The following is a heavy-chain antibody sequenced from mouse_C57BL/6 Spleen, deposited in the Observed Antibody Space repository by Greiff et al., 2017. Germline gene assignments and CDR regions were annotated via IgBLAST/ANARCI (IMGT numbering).Heavy chain of an antibody. CDR3: AREVYDYDGSYYAMDY. V-gene: IGHV1-53*01. Sequence: QVQLQQPGTELVKPGASVKLSCKASGYTFTSYWMHWVKQRPGQGLEWIGNINPSNGGTNYNEKFKSKATLTVDKSSSTAYMQLSSLTSEDSAVYYCAREVYDYDGSYYAMDYWGQGTSVTVSS. J-gene: IGHJ4*01. CDR2: INPSNGGT. CDR1: GYTFTSYW. D-gene: IGHD2-4*01.